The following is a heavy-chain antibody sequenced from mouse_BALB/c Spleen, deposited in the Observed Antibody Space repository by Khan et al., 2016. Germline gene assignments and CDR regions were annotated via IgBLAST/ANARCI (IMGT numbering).Heavy chain of an antibody. CDR2: IYPGDGDT. D-gene: IGHD2-4*01. J-gene: IGHJ4*01. CDR1: GYAFSRSW. V-gene: IGHV1-82*01. Sequence: QVRLQQSGPELVKPGASVKISCKASGYAFSRSWMNWVKQRPGQGLEWIGRIYPGDGDTNYNGKFKGKATLTADKSSNTAYMQLSSLTSVDSAVYFCARWDYDEGTYDVMDYWGQGTSVTVSS. CDR3: ARWDYDEGTYDVMDY.